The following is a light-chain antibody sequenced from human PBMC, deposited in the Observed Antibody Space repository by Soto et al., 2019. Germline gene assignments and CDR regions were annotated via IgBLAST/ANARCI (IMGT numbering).Light chain of an antibody. CDR3: QQSNNWPFT. CDR1: QSVASD. V-gene: IGKV3-15*01. CDR2: GAS. Sequence: EIVMTQSPATLSVSPGQRATLSCRASQSVASDLAWYPQKPGQAPRLLIYGASTRATGIPARVSGRGSGTEFAVTISSLESEDFAVYYCQQSNNWPFTFGGGTKVEIK. J-gene: IGKJ4*01.